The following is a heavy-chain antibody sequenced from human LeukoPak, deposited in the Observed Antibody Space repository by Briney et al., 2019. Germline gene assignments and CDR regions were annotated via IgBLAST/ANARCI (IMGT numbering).Heavy chain of an antibody. Sequence: PSETLSLTCTVSGDSVSSDDYYWTWIRQPAGKGLEWIGRIYSSGTTNYNPSLKSRVTISIDTSKNQFSLNLSSVTAADTAVYYCARVFHSWGQGTLVTVSS. CDR1: GDSVSSDDYY. CDR3: ARVFHS. J-gene: IGHJ4*02. V-gene: IGHV4-61*02. CDR2: IYSSGTT.